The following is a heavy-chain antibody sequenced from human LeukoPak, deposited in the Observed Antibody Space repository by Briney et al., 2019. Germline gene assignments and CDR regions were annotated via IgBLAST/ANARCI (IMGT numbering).Heavy chain of an antibody. CDR1: GGSISSGDYY. CDR3: ARQAIYGGGSDY. Sequence: SETLSLTCTVSGGSISSGDYYWSWIRQPPGKGLEWIGYIYYSGSTYYNPSLKSRVTISVDTSKNQFSLKLSSVTAADTAVYYCARQAIYGGGSDYWGQGTLVTVSS. CDR2: IYYSGST. J-gene: IGHJ4*02. D-gene: IGHD4-23*01. V-gene: IGHV4-30-4*01.